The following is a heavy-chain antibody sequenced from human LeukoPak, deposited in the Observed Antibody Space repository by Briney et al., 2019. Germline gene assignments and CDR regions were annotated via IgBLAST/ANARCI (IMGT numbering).Heavy chain of an antibody. Sequence: GGSLRLSCAASGFTFSSYGMHWVRQAPGKGLEWVAVISYDGSNKYYADSVKGRFTISRDNSKNTLYLQMNSLRAEDTAVYYCAAHGPDSSGYDYWGQGTLVTVSS. J-gene: IGHJ4*02. V-gene: IGHV3-30*03. CDR2: ISYDGSNK. CDR1: GFTFSSYG. CDR3: AAHGPDSSGYDY. D-gene: IGHD6-19*01.